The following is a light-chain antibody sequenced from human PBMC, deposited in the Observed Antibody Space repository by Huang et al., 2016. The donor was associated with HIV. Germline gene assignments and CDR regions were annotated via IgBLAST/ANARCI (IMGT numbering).Light chain of an antibody. J-gene: IGKJ4*01. CDR3: QRYNSAPLT. Sequence: DIQMTQSPSSLSASVGDRVTITCRVNQAINNYLAWYQQKPRKVPKRLSYGSSTVQSGVSSRFSGSGSGRDFTLTISSLQPEDVGIYYCQRYNSAPLTFGGGTKVEI. CDR1: QAINNY. CDR2: GSS. V-gene: IGKV1-27*01.